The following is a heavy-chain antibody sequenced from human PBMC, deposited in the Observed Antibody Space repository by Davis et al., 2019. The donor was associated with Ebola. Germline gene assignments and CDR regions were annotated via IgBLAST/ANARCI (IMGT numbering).Heavy chain of an antibody. V-gene: IGHV4-39*07. CDR1: GGSISSSSYY. CDR3: ARAIVATTPDY. Sequence: PGGSLRLSCTVPGGSISSSSYYWGWIRQPPGKGLEWIGSIYYSGRTYYNPSLKSRVTISVDTSKNQFSLKLSSVTAADTAVYYCARAIVATTPDYWGQGTLVTVSS. J-gene: IGHJ4*02. D-gene: IGHD5-12*01. CDR2: IYYSGRT.